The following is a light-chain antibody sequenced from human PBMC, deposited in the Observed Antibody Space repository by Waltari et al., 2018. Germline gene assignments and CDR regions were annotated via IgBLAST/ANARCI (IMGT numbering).Light chain of an antibody. CDR3: QKYGSLPAT. CDR2: DAS. Sequence: ELMLTPSPATLSLSPGESATLSCRASQSISRFLAWYQQKPGQAPRLLIYDASSRATGIPDRFSGSGSGTDFSLTISRLEPEDIAVYYCQKYGSLPATFGQGTKVEIK. J-gene: IGKJ1*01. CDR1: QSISRF. V-gene: IGKV3-20*01.